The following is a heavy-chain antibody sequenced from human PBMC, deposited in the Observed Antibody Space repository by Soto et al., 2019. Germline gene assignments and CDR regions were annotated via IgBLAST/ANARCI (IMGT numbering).Heavy chain of an antibody. CDR2: IYSGGST. J-gene: IGHJ6*02. V-gene: IGHV3-66*01. CDR3: ARESPGEVPAAIHYYYYGMDV. D-gene: IGHD2-2*01. Sequence: EVQLVESGGGLVQPGGSLRLSCAASGFTVSSNYMSWVRQAPGKGLEWVSVIYSGGSTYYADSVKGRFTISRDNSKNTLYLQMNSLRAEDTAVYYCARESPGEVPAAIHYYYYGMDVWGQGTTVTVSS. CDR1: GFTVSSNY.